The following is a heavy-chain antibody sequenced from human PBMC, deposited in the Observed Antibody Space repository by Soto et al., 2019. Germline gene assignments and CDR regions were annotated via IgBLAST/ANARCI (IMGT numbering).Heavy chain of an antibody. V-gene: IGHV4-31*02. D-gene: IGHD1-1*01. CDR3: ARVGITNSAAFDM. J-gene: IGHJ3*02. Sequence: WTWIRQPPGRGLEWIGYIFRSGNTYYNLSLKSRVTISVDTSNNRFSLKLGSLTDADTAVYYCARVGITNSAAFDMWGQGTMVTVSS. CDR2: IFRSGNT.